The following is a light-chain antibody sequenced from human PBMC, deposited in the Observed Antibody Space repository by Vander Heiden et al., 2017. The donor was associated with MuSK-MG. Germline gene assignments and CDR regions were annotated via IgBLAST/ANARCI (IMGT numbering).Light chain of an antibody. CDR3: QQSYSTPWT. CDR1: QSISSY. V-gene: IGKV1-39*01. J-gene: IGKJ1*01. CDR2: AAP. Sequence: DIQMTQSPSSLSASVGDRVTITCRASQSISSYLNWYQQKPGKAPKLLIYAAPSLQSGVPSRISGSGSGTDFTLTISSLQPEDFATYYCQQSYSTPWTFGQGTKVEIK.